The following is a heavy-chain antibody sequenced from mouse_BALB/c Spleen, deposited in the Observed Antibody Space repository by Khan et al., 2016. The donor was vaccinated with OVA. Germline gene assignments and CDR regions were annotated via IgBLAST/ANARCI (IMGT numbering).Heavy chain of an antibody. CDR1: GYTFTNFW. V-gene: IGHV1-63*02. CDR2: IYPGGGFT. J-gene: IGHJ1*01. Sequence: QVQLKESGAELVRPGTSVKISCKASGYTFTNFWLGWVKQRSGHGLEWIGDIYPGGGFTNYNEKFKGKATLTTGTSSSTVYMQLSGLTSEGSAVYFGAWWATWYFDVWGAGTTVTVSS. D-gene: IGHD3-1*01. CDR3: AWWATWYFDV.